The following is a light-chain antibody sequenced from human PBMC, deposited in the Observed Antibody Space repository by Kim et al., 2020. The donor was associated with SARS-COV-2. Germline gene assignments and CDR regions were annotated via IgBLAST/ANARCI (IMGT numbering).Light chain of an antibody. CDR2: RDS. CDR3: HSYDSRLSGIV. J-gene: IGLJ2*01. CDR1: SSNLGAGYD. V-gene: IGLV1-40*03. Sequence: RGTWACTGNSSNLGAGYDGNWYQHVPGKAPRPLIYRDSNRLSGVPDRFSGSKSGASASLAISGLQAEDEADYYCHSYDSRLSGIVFGGGTKVTVL.